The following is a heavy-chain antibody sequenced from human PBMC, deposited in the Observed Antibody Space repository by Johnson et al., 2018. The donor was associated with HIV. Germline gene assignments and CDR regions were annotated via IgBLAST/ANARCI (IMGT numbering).Heavy chain of an antibody. V-gene: IGHV3-43D*04. D-gene: IGHD5-12*01. CDR3: AKDWGYSGYDYAFDI. CDR1: GFTFDDYG. CDR2: ISWDGGST. Sequence: VQLVESGGGVVRPGGSLRLSCAASGFTFDDYGMSWVRQAPGKGLEWVSLISWDGGSTYYADSVKGRFTISRDNSKNSLYLQMNSLRAEDTALYYCAKDWGYSGYDYAFDIWGQGTMVTVSS. J-gene: IGHJ3*02.